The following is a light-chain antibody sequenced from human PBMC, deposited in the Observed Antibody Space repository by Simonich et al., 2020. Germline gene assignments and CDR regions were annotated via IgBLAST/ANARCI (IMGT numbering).Light chain of an antibody. CDR3: QQYYSTPYT. V-gene: IGKV4-1*01. CDR1: QSVLYSSNNKQY. CDR2: WAS. Sequence: DIVMTQSPDSLAVSLGARATINCKPSQSVLYSSNNKQYLAWYQQKPGQHPKLLIYWASTRESGVPDRFSGSGSGTDFTLTISSLQAEDVAVYYCQQYYSTPYTFGQGTKLEIK. J-gene: IGKJ2*01.